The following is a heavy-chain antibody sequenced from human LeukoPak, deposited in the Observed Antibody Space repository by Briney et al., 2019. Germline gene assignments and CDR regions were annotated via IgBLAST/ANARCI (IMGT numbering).Heavy chain of an antibody. D-gene: IGHD1-26*01. CDR3: ARDGGSYIESFQH. J-gene: IGHJ1*01. CDR1: GFTFSSYS. V-gene: IGHV3-21*01. CDR2: ISSSSSYI. Sequence: GGSLRLSCAASGFTFSSYSMNWVRQAPGKGLEWVSSISSSSSYIYYADSVKGRFTISRDNAKNSLYLQMNSLRAEDTAVYYCARDGGSYIESFQHWGQGTLVTVSS.